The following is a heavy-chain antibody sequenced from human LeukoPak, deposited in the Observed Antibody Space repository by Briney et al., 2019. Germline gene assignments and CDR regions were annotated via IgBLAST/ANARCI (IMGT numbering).Heavy chain of an antibody. V-gene: IGHV5-51*01. D-gene: IGHD5-18*01. Sequence: GASLKISXKGSGSSFTSYWIGWVRQMPGKGLEWMGTIYPGDSDTRYSPSFQGQVTISADKSISTAYLQWSSLKASDTAMYYCAGTVDTAMDTEFDYWGQGTLVTVSS. CDR1: GSSFTSYW. J-gene: IGHJ4*02. CDR2: IYPGDSDT. CDR3: AGTVDTAMDTEFDY.